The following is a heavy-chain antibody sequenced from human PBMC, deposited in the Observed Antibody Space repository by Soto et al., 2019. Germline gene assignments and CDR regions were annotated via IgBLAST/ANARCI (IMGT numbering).Heavy chain of an antibody. CDR3: ARDTSYYHGSGSYYLAF. J-gene: IGHJ4*02. CDR1: GFTFDDYA. Sequence: PGGSLRLSCEASGFTFDDYAMHWVRQVPGKGLQWVSGISWNSGNMAYADSVRGRFTISRDNAKKSLFLQMNSLRPEDTALYYCARDTSYYHGSGSYYLAFWGQGTMVPVSS. V-gene: IGHV3-9*01. D-gene: IGHD3-10*01. CDR2: ISWNSGNM.